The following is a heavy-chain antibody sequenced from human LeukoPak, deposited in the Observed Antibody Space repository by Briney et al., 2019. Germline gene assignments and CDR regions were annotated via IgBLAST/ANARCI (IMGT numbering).Heavy chain of an antibody. CDR3: AKRDY. CDR1: GLTVSDSY. Sequence: GGSLRLSCAASGLTVSDSYMSWVRQAPGKGLEWVAIIYSGGTTYYADSVKGRFTISRDNSKNTLYLQMNSLRAEDTAVYYCAKRDYWGQGTLVTVSS. V-gene: IGHV3-53*01. J-gene: IGHJ4*02. CDR2: IYSGGTT.